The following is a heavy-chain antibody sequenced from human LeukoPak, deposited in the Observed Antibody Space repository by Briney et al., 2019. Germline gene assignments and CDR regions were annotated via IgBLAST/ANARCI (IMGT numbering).Heavy chain of an antibody. CDR1: GGSISXYY. Sequence: XXTLSLTCTVXGGSISXYYWSWIRQPPGKGLEWIGYIYYSESSNYNPSLKSRVTISADTSQNQFSLELSSVTAADTAVYYCARHGYDFWSGFYPYFDYWGQGTLVTVSS. CDR2: IYYSESS. CDR3: ARHGYDFWSGFYPYFDY. V-gene: IGHV4-59*08. D-gene: IGHD3-3*01. J-gene: IGHJ4*02.